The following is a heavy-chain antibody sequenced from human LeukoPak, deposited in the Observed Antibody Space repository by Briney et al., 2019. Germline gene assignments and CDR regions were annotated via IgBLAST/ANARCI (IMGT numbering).Heavy chain of an antibody. Sequence: GGSLRLSCAASGLTVGSTYMSWVRQAPGKGLELVSVIYSDGSTYYADSVKGRFTISRDNSKNTVYLQMNSLRAEDTAVYFCARRPDYGGTPTFDYWGQGTLVTVSS. CDR1: GLTVGSTY. V-gene: IGHV3-66*01. CDR3: ARRPDYGGTPTFDY. J-gene: IGHJ4*02. D-gene: IGHD4-23*01. CDR2: IYSDGST.